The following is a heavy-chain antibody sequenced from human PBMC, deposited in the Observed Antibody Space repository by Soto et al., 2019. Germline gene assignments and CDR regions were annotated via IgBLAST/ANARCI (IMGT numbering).Heavy chain of an antibody. CDR1: GFTASSNY. CDR3: ARDYPRYYYDSSGYHSAYYGMDV. CDR2: IYSGGST. V-gene: IGHV3-53*01. J-gene: IGHJ6*02. Sequence: LRLSCAASGFTASSNYMSWVRQAPGKGLEWVSVIYSGGSTYYADSVKGRFTISRDNSKNTLYLQMNSLRAEDTAVYYCARDYPRYYYDSSGYHSAYYGMDVWGQGTTVTVSS. D-gene: IGHD3-22*01.